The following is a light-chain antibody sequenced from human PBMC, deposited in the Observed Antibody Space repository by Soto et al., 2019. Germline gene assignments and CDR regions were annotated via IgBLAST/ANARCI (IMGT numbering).Light chain of an antibody. J-gene: IGKJ2*01. CDR3: QHYNYWPYT. CDR2: DAS. Sequence: EIVLTQSPATLSLSPGERATLSCRASQSVSSYLAWYQQKPGQAPRLLIYDASNRATGVPARFSGSGSGTDFTLTISSLQSGDFAVYYCQHYNYWPYTFGQGTKVDIK. V-gene: IGKV3-11*01. CDR1: QSVSSY.